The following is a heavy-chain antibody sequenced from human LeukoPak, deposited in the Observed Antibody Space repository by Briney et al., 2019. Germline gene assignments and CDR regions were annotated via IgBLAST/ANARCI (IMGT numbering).Heavy chain of an antibody. CDR3: ARQVVEMATIGIPGNYYYYYYMDV. D-gene: IGHD5-24*01. CDR1: GGSFSGYY. CDR2: INHSGST. V-gene: IGHV4-34*01. Sequence: SETLSLTCAVYGGSFSGYYWSWIRQPPGKGLEWIGEINHSGSTNYNPSLKSRVTISVDTSKNQFSLKLSSVTAADTAVYYCARQVVEMATIGIPGNYYYYYYMDVWGKGTTVTIS. J-gene: IGHJ6*03.